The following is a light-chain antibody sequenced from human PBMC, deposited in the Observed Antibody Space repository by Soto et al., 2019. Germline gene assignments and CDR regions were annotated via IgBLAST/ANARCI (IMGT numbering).Light chain of an antibody. CDR2: FEGSGSY. Sequence: QLVLTQSSSASASLGSSVKLTCTLSSGHSSYIIAWHQQQPGKAPRYLMKFEGSGSYNKGSGVPDRFSGSSSGADRYLTISNLQFEDEADYYCETWDSNTRVFGGGTQLTVL. J-gene: IGLJ3*02. CDR1: SGHSSYI. V-gene: IGLV4-60*02. CDR3: ETWDSNTRV.